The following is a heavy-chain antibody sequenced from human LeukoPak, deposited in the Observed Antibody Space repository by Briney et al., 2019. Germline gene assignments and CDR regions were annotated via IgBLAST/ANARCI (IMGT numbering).Heavy chain of an antibody. Sequence: SETLTLTCTVSGGCISSGGYYWSWIRQHPGKGLEWIGYIYYSGSTYYNPSLKSRVTISVDTSKNQFSLKLSSVTAADTAVYYCARGRMIVTFDYFDYWGQGTLVTVSS. J-gene: IGHJ4*02. V-gene: IGHV4-31*03. D-gene: IGHD3-22*01. CDR2: IYYSGST. CDR3: ARGRMIVTFDYFDY. CDR1: GGCISSGGYY.